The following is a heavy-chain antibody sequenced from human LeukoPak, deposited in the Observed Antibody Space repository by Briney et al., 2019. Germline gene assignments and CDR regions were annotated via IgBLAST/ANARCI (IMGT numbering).Heavy chain of an antibody. V-gene: IGHV3-7*01. Sequence: GGSLRLSCAASGFTFSSYAMSWVRQAPGKGLEWVANIKQDGSEKYYVDSVKGRFTISRDNAKNSLYLQMNSLRAEDTAVYYCARDGLWFGEFPSWKADAFDIWGQGTMVTVSS. J-gene: IGHJ3*02. CDR1: GFTFSSYA. D-gene: IGHD3-10*01. CDR3: ARDGLWFGEFPSWKADAFDI. CDR2: IKQDGSEK.